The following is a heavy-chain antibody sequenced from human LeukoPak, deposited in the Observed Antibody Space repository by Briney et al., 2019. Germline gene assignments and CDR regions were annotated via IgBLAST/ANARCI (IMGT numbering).Heavy chain of an antibody. Sequence: SAPTLVKPTQTLTLTCTFSGFSLSTSGVGVGWIRQPPGKPLEWLALIYWNGEERYSPSLESRFTITKDTSKNQVVLTMTNMDPIDTATYFCAHFVGGGNSPLLDYCGQGTLVTVSS. J-gene: IGHJ4*02. CDR2: IYWNGEE. CDR3: AHFVGGGNSPLLDY. V-gene: IGHV2-5*01. D-gene: IGHD4-23*01. CDR1: GFSLSTSGVG.